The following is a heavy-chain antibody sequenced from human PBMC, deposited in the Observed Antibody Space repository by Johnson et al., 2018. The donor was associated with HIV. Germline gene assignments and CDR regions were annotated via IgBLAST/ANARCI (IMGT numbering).Heavy chain of an antibody. CDR2: IRHDGTSE. Sequence: QVQLVESGGRVVQRGGSLRLSCEASGFTFKTFGIHWVRQAPGKGLEWVSFIRHDGTSEYYADAVKGRFTVSRDNSKNTLYLQMASLRVEDTAVYYCASGDRSIWGQGTMVTVSS. CDR1: GFTFKTFG. D-gene: IGHD7-27*01. J-gene: IGHJ3*02. V-gene: IGHV3-30*02. CDR3: ASGDRSI.